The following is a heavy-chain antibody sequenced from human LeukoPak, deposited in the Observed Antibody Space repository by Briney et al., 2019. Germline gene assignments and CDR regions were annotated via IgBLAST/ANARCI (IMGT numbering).Heavy chain of an antibody. CDR1: GFTFSNYA. CDR2: ISGGGGST. J-gene: IGHJ4*02. Sequence: GGSLRLSCAASGFTFSNYAMSWVRQAPGKGLEWVSSISGGGGSTYSADSVKGRFTISRDNSRNTLYVQMNSLRAEDTGVYYCVKGRYSSSQYLGDDWGQGTLVTVSS. V-gene: IGHV3-23*01. CDR3: VKGRYSSSQYLGDD. D-gene: IGHD6-19*01.